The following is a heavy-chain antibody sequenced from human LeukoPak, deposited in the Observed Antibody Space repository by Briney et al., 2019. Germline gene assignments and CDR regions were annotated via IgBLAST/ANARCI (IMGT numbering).Heavy chain of an antibody. CDR1: GFTFSSYS. V-gene: IGHV3-21*01. CDR2: ISSSSSYI. CDR3: ARAVGTAHFDY. Sequence: GGSLILSCAASGFTFSSYSMNWVRQAPGKGLEWVSSISSSSSYIYYADSVKGRFTISRDNAKNSLYLQMNSLRAEDTAVYYCARAVGTAHFDYWGQGTLVTVSS. D-gene: IGHD7-27*01. J-gene: IGHJ4*02.